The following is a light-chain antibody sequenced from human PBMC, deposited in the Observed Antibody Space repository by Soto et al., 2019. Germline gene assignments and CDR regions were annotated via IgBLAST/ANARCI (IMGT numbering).Light chain of an antibody. CDR2: GAS. V-gene: IGKV3-20*01. CDR1: QSVSNNY. CDR3: QQYGSSGT. Sequence: EIVLTQSPGTLSLSPGERATLSCRASQSVSNNYLAWYQQKPGQAPRLLIYGASNRATGITDRFSGSGSGTDFTLTISRLEPEDFAVYYCQQYGSSGTFGQETKVDIK. J-gene: IGKJ1*01.